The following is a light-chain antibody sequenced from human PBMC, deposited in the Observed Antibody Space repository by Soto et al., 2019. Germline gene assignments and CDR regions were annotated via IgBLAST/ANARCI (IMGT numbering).Light chain of an antibody. CDR1: QSVSSN. J-gene: IGKJ4*01. CDR2: GAS. Sequence: EVVMTQSPATLSVSPGERATLSCRARQSVSSNLAGYQQNPGQPPRLLIYGASTRANGIPARFSGSGSGTEVALTISSLQSEDLAVYSCQQYNNWPPLTFGGGTKVEIK. V-gene: IGKV3D-15*01. CDR3: QQYNNWPPLT.